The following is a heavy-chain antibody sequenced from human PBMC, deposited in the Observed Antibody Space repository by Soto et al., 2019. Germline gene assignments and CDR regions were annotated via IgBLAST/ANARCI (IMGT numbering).Heavy chain of an antibody. V-gene: IGHV4-4*07. CDR1: GDSISKFY. J-gene: IGHJ5*02. CDR2: VYATGTT. CDR3: VRDGWKSLRDWFDP. Sequence: SETLSLTCNVSGDSISKFYWAWIRKTAGNGLEWMGRVYATGTTDYNPSLRSRVAMSVDISKKTFSLRLRSVTGADSGVYYCVRDGWKSLRDWFDPWGQGILVTVSS. D-gene: IGHD1-1*01.